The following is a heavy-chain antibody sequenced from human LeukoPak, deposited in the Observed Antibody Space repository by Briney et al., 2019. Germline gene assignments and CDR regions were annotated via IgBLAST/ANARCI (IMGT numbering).Heavy chain of an antibody. CDR3: FSFYSDSSGPAAL. CDR2: ISWNSGSI. Sequence: HSGGSLRLSCAASGFTFDDYAMHWVRQAPGKGLEWVSGISWNSGSIGYADSVKGRFTISRDSAKNSLYLQMNSLRAEDTAVYHCFSFYSDSSGPAALWGQGTMVSVSS. V-gene: IGHV3-9*01. J-gene: IGHJ3*01. D-gene: IGHD3-22*01. CDR1: GFTFDDYA.